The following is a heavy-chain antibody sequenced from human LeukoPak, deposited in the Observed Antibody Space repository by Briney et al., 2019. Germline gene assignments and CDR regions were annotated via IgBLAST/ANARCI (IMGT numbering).Heavy chain of an antibody. CDR2: ISAYNGDT. Sequence: GASVKVSCKASGYSFTSYGISWVRQAPGQGLEWMGWISAYNGDTNYALKLQGRVTMTRDTSTSTAYMELRSLRSDDTAVYYCARAGAAMVKSPYYYYYYMDVWGKGTTVTVSS. CDR1: GYSFTSYG. D-gene: IGHD5-18*01. J-gene: IGHJ6*03. V-gene: IGHV1-18*01. CDR3: ARAGAAMVKSPYYYYYYMDV.